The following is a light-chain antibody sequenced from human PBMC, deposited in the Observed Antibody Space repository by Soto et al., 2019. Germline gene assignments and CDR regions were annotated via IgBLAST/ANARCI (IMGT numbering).Light chain of an antibody. CDR2: GAS. CDR3: QQYGSSPRT. V-gene: IGKV3-20*01. Sequence: EIVLTQSPGTLSLSPGERATLSFRASQSLSSSYLAWYQQKPGQAPRLLIYGASSRATGIPDKFSGSGSGTDFTLTISRLEPEDFAVYYCQQYGSSPRTFGQGTKVDNK. J-gene: IGKJ1*01. CDR1: QSLSSSY.